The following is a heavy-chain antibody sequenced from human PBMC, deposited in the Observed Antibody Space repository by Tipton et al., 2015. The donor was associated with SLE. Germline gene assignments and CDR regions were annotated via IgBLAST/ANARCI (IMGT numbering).Heavy chain of an antibody. J-gene: IGHJ5*02. Sequence: TLSLTCTVSGGSISSHYWSWIRQPPGKGLEWIGYIYYSGSTNYNPSLKSRVTISVDTSKNQFSLNLSSVTAADTAVYYCARHGRQLAGNWFDPWGQGILVTVSS. V-gene: IGHV4-59*08. D-gene: IGHD6-6*01. CDR2: IYYSGST. CDR1: GGSISSHY. CDR3: ARHGRQLAGNWFDP.